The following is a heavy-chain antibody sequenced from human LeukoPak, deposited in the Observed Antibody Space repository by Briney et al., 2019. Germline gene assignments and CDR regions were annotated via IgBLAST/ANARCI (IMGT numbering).Heavy chain of an antibody. J-gene: IGHJ4*02. CDR3: ARVAYSSSRDY. Sequence: GGSLRLSCAASGFTVSSNYMTWVRQAPGKGLEWVSIIYSGGSAYYADSLKGRFTISRDNSKNTLYLQMNSLRADDTAVYYCARVAYSSSRDYWGQGTLVTVSS. D-gene: IGHD6-6*01. CDR1: GFTVSSNY. CDR2: IYSGGSA. V-gene: IGHV3-53*01.